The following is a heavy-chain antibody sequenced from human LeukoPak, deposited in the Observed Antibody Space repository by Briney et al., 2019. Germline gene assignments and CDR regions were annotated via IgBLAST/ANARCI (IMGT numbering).Heavy chain of an antibody. CDR2: INPNSGGT. CDR3: ATTHTMIRGVMTPFDY. J-gene: IGHJ4*02. Sequence: ASVKVSCKASGYTFTGYYMHWVRQAPGQGLEWMGWINPNSGGTNYAQKFQGRVTMTRDTSISTAYMELSRLRSDDTAVYYCATTHTMIRGVMTPFDYWGQGTLVTVSS. V-gene: IGHV1-2*02. CDR1: GYTFTGYY. D-gene: IGHD3-10*01.